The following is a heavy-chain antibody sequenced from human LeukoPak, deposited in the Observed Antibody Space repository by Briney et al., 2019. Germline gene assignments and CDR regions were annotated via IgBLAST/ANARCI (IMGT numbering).Heavy chain of an antibody. CDR1: GFTFSSYW. V-gene: IGHV3-74*01. CDR3: ARTTTVLSPYDC. D-gene: IGHD4-17*01. Sequence: GGSLRLSCEASGFTFSSYWMHWVRQAPGKGLVWVSRINSDGSSTNYADSVKGRFTISRDNAKNTLYLQMNSLRAGDTAVYYCARTTTVLSPYDCWGQGTLVTVSS. J-gene: IGHJ4*02. CDR2: INSDGSST.